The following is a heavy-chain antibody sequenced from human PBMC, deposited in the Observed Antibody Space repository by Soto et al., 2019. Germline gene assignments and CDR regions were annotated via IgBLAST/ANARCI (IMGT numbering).Heavy chain of an antibody. Sequence: GGSLRLSYAASGFTFISYWMSWVSQAPGKGLEWVANIKQDGSEKYYVDSVKGRFTISRDNAKNSLYLQMNSLRAEDTAVYYCARDSPSLYMDVWGKGTTVTVSS. CDR2: IKQDGSEK. CDR1: GFTFISYW. J-gene: IGHJ6*03. CDR3: ARDSPSLYMDV. V-gene: IGHV3-7*01.